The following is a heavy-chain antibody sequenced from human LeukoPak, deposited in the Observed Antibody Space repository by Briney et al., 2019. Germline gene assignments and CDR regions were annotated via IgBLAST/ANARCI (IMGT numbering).Heavy chain of an antibody. D-gene: IGHD3-10*01. Sequence: GGSLRLSCAAAGFTFSRYGFHWVRQAPGKVLEWVAFISDSGGDKWYEDSVKRRLTISRDKSKNPVNLQMSSLRVEDTAVYYCARDGGSESYAFDYWGQGTQVTVCS. CDR3: ARDGGSESYAFDY. V-gene: IGHV3-30*02. J-gene: IGHJ4*02. CDR2: ISDSGGDK. CDR1: GFTFSRYG.